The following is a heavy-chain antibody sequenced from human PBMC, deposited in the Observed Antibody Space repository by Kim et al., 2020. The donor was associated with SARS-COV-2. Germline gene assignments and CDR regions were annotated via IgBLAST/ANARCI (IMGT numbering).Heavy chain of an antibody. D-gene: IGHD6-6*01. CDR3: AKGRIAARPPFDY. V-gene: IGHV3-30*18. CDR2: ISYDGSNK. J-gene: IGHJ4*02. CDR1: GFTFSSYG. Sequence: GGSLRLSCAASGFTFSSYGMHWVRQAPGKGLEWVAVISYDGSNKYYADSVKGRFTISRDNSKNTLYLQMNSLRAEDTAVYYCAKGRIAARPPFDYWGQGT.